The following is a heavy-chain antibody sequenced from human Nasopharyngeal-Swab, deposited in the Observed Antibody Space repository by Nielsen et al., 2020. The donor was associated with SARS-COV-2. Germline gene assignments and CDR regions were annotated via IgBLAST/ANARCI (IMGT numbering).Heavy chain of an antibody. D-gene: IGHD3-10*01. V-gene: IGHV3-11*01. Sequence: LSLTCAASGFTFSDYYMAWIRQVPGKGLAWVSYISGSGTSTDSADSVKGRFPISRDTANNLLYLQMHSLRGEDTAVYYCAREKGYQVLLDYYYHGLDVWGHGTAVIVSS. CDR1: GFTFSDYY. CDR2: ISGSGTST. CDR3: AREKGYQVLLDYYYHGLDV. J-gene: IGHJ6*02.